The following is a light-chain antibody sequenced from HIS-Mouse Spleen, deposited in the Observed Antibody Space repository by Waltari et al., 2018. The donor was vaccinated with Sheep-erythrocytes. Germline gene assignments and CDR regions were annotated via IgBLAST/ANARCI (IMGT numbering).Light chain of an antibody. V-gene: IGLV3-10*01. J-gene: IGLJ2*01. CDR3: YSTDSSGNHRV. CDR1: ALPKKY. CDR2: EDS. Sequence: SYELTQPPSVSVSPGQTDRITCSGDALPKKYAYWYQQKSGQAPVLVIYEDSKRPSGIPGRFSGSSSGKMATLTIRGAQVEDEADYYCYSTDSSGNHRVFGGGTKLTVL.